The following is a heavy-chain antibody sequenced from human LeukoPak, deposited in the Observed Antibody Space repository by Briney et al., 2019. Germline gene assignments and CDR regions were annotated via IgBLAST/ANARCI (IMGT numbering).Heavy chain of an antibody. CDR3: ARDPHGYNSYFDY. Sequence: GGSLRLSCAASGFTFSSYAMSWVRQAPGKGLEWVSAISGSGGSTYYADSVKGRFTISRDISRNTVHLQMNSLRAGDTAVYYCARDPHGYNSYFDYWGQGTLVTVSS. D-gene: IGHD5-24*01. CDR2: ISGSGGST. V-gene: IGHV3-23*01. J-gene: IGHJ4*02. CDR1: GFTFSSYA.